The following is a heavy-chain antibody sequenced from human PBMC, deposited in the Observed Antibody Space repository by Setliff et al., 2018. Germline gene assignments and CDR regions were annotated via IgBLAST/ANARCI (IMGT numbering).Heavy chain of an antibody. D-gene: IGHD6-13*01. J-gene: IGHJ4*02. CDR1: GYTFTSYY. V-gene: IGHV1-46*01. CDR3: AKSGIIAAAGYYFDY. Sequence: ASVKVSCKASGYTFTSYYMHWVRQAPGQGLEWMGIINPSGGSTSYAQKFQGRVTMTRDTSTSTVYMELRSLRSEDTAVYYCAKSGIIAAAGYYFDYWGQGTLVTVSS. CDR2: INPSGGST.